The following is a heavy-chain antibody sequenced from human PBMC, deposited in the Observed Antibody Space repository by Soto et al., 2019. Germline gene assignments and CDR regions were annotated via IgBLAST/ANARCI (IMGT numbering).Heavy chain of an antibody. Sequence: PSATLSLTCAVYGGSFSGYYWSWIRQPPGKGLEWIGEINHSGSTNYNPSLKSRVTISVDTSKNQFSLKLSSVTAADTAVYYCAIPGYSSSWYYLFDYWGQGTLVTVPQ. CDR3: AIPGYSSSWYYLFDY. CDR2: INHSGST. J-gene: IGHJ4*02. V-gene: IGHV4-34*01. D-gene: IGHD6-13*01. CDR1: GGSFSGYY.